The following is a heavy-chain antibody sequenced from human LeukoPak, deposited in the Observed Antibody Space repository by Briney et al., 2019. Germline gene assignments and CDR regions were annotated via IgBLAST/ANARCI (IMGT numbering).Heavy chain of an antibody. CDR1: GGSFSGYY. CDR2: INHSGST. CDR3: ARGLQGYCSSTSCYRTWNWFDP. V-gene: IGHV4-34*01. J-gene: IGHJ5*02. D-gene: IGHD2-2*02. Sequence: PSETLSLTCAVYGGSFSGYYWSWIRQPPGKGLEWIGEINHSGSTNSNPSLKSRVTISVDTSKNQFSLKLSSVTAADTAVYYCARGLQGYCSSTSCYRTWNWFDPWGQGTLVTVSS.